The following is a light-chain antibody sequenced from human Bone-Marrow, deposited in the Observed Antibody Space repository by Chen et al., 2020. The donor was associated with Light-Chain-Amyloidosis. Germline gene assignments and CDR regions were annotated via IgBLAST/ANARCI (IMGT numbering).Light chain of an antibody. CDR2: RHT. CDR3: QSADSSGTYEVI. J-gene: IGLJ2*01. CDR1: DLPTKY. Sequence: SYELTQPPSVSVSPGQTARITCSGDDLPTKYAYWYQQKPGQAPVLVIHRHTERPSGISERFSGSSSGTTATLTSSGVQAEDEAAYHCQSADSSGTYEVIFGGGTKLTVL. V-gene: IGLV3-25*03.